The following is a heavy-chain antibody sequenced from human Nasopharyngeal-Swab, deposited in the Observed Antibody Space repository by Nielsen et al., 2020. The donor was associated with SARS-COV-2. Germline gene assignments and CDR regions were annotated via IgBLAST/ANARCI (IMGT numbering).Heavy chain of an antibody. J-gene: IGHJ4*02. CDR2: ISGSGYST. CDR1: GFTFSTYA. V-gene: IGHV3-23*01. D-gene: IGHD5-12*01. CDR3: ARNLGGYDARTAN. Sequence: GESLKISCAASGFTFSTYAMNWVRQAPGKGLEWVSIISGSGYSTDYADSAKGRFTISRDNSKSTLYLQINSLRAEDTAVYYCARNLGGYDARTANWGQGTLVTVSS.